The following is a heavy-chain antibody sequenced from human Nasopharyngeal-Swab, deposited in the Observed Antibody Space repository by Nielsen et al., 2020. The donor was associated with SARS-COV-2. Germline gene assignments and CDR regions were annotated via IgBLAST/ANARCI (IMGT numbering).Heavy chain of an antibody. CDR1: GGSFSGYY. CDR2: INHSGST. CDR3: ARRGWFGEFVFDY. D-gene: IGHD3-10*01. V-gene: IGHV4-34*01. J-gene: IGHJ4*02. Sequence: SETLSLTCAVYGGSFSGYYWSWIRQPPGKGLEWIGEINHSGSTNYNPSLKSRVTISVDTSENQFSLKLSSVTAADTAVYYCARRGWFGEFVFDYWGQGTLVTVSS.